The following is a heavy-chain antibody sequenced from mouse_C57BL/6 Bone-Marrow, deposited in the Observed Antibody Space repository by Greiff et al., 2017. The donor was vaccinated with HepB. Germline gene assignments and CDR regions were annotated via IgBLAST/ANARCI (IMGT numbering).Heavy chain of an antibody. CDR2: ISSGGSYT. J-gene: IGHJ1*03. Sequence: DVKLVESGGDLVKPGGSLKLSCAASGFTFSSYGMSWVRQTPDKRLEWVATISSGGSYTYYPDSVKGRFTISRDNAKNTLYLQMSSLKSEDTAMYYCGRRTLWGTGTTVTVSS. V-gene: IGHV5-6*02. CDR3: GRRTL. CDR1: GFTFSSYG.